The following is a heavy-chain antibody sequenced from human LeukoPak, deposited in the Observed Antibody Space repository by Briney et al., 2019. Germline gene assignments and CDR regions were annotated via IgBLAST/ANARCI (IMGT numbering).Heavy chain of an antibody. V-gene: IGHV3-64D*06. Sequence: GASLRPSCSASAFTSSTCPTHGGRMAPEERQEFVAAITSDGGRTFYADSVKGRFTISRDNSKNTLYLQMSRPRGEDTAVYFCLEEISSGWSFWGQGALVTVSS. CDR1: AFTSSTCP. CDR2: ITSDGGRT. CDR3: LEEISSGWSF. D-gene: IGHD6-13*01. J-gene: IGHJ4*02.